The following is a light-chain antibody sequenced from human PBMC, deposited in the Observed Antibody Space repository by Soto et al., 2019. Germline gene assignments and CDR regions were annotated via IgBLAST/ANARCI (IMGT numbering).Light chain of an antibody. Sequence: EIVMTQSPAPLSVSPGERATLSCRASQSVSSDLAWYQQKPGQTPKLLIYVASTRATGIPARFSGSRSGTEFTLTISRLQSEDFAVYYCQQYNVWPLTFGGGTKVEFK. CDR2: VAS. V-gene: IGKV3-15*01. CDR3: QQYNVWPLT. J-gene: IGKJ4*01. CDR1: QSVSSD.